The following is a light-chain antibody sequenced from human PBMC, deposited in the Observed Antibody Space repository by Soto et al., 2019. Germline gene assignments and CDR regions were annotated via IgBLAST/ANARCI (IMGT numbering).Light chain of an antibody. J-gene: IGKJ4*01. Sequence: EIVLTQSPGTLSLSPGERATLSCRASQSVSSSYLAWYQQKPGQAPRLLIYGASSRATGIPDRFSGSGSGTEFTLTISRLEPEDCAVYYCQQYGSSPLLTFGGGTKVEIK. CDR2: GAS. V-gene: IGKV3-20*01. CDR1: QSVSSSY. CDR3: QQYGSSPLLT.